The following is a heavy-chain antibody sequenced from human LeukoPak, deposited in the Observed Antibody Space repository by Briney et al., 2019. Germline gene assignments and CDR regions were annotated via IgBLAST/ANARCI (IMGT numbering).Heavy chain of an antibody. CDR2: ISWNSGSI. CDR3: AKETTDTAKGGLDY. J-gene: IGHJ4*02. V-gene: IGHV3-9*01. CDR1: GFTFVDYA. Sequence: GGSLRLSCAASGFTFVDYAMHWVRQAPGKGLEWVSGISWNSGSIGYADSVKGRFTISRDNAKNSLYLQMNSLRAEDTALYYCAKETTDTAKGGLDYWGQGTLVTVSS. D-gene: IGHD5-18*01.